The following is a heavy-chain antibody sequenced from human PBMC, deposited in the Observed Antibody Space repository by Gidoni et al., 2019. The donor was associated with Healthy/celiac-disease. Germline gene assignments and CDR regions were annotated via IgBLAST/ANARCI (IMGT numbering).Heavy chain of an antibody. CDR3: AHTLGWHLNPNFEY. CDR2: IYWDDDK. J-gene: IGHJ4*02. CDR1: GFSLNTSGVG. Sequence: QITLKESGPTLVKPTQTLTLTCTFSGFSLNTSGVGVGWIRQPPGKALEWLALIYWDDDKRYSPSLKSRLTITKDTSKNQVVLTMTNMDPVDTATYYCAHTLGWHLNPNFEYWGQGTLVTVSS. V-gene: IGHV2-5*02. D-gene: IGHD6-19*01.